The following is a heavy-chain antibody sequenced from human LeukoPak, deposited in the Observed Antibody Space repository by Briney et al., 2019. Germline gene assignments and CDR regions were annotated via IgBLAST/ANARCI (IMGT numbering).Heavy chain of an antibody. J-gene: IGHJ4*02. CDR2: TKPDGSAE. Sequence: GGSLRLSCAASGFSFRNYWMSWVRQAPGKGLEWVANTKPDGSAEYYADSVRGRFTASRHNAHNLLYLQTTRLSAEDTAVYYCARDGPLHPNFDYWGQGTLLTVSS. CDR1: GFSFRNYW. V-gene: IGHV3-7*01. CDR3: ARDGPLHPNFDY.